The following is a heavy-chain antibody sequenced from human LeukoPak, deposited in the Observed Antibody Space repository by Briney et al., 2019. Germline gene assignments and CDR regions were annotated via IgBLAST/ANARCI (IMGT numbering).Heavy chain of an antibody. CDR1: GFAFSNYA. CDR3: AKDTGYCGGDCYSY. J-gene: IGHJ4*02. Sequence: GGPLRLSCAASGFAFSNYAMNWVRQAPGRGLEWVSLISGSAGGTYYADSVKGRFTISRDNSKNTLYLQMNSLRAEDTAIYYCAKDTGYCGGDCYSYWGQGTLVTVSS. D-gene: IGHD2-21*02. V-gene: IGHV3-23*01. CDR2: ISGSAGGT.